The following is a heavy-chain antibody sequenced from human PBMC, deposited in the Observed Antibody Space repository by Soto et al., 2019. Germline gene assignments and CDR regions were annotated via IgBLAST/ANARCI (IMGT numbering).Heavy chain of an antibody. CDR1: GFTFSNNW. D-gene: IGHD3-10*01. V-gene: IGHV3-7*01. CDR3: TXDLSPWRGGACHDAFDV. J-gene: IGHJ3*01. Sequence: GGSLRLSCAASGFTFSNNWMIWVRQAPGNGLELVANIKGYESRKNYVDSVKGRFTFCRYNAENALYLQMNSVRVEDRAIYYCTXDLSPWRGGACHDAFDVWGQGTMVTVSS. CDR2: IKGYESRK.